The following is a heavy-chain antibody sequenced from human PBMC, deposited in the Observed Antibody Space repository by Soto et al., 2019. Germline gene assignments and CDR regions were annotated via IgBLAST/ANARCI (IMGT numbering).Heavy chain of an antibody. D-gene: IGHD4-17*01. CDR3: ARNTYGDPEY. V-gene: IGHV2-5*04. J-gene: IGHJ4*02. Sequence: SGPTLVNPTQTLTLTCTFSGFSLSSPGVGVCWIRQPPGKALEWLASINWMDDTRRSHNPSLRSRLAITLDTAKSQVVLTMTNMAPADSGTYYCARNTYGDPEYWGQGTLVSV. CDR1: GFSLSSPGVG. CDR2: INWMDDTRR.